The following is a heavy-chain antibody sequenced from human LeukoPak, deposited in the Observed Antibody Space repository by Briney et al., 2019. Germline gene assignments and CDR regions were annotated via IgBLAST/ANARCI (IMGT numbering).Heavy chain of an antibody. CDR2: IYDSGNT. CDR3: ARVRGHYDYVWGSYRFYFFDY. V-gene: IGHV4-30-2*01. J-gene: IGHJ4*02. D-gene: IGHD3-16*02. Sequence: SETLSLTCDVSSGSISSGGYSWSWIRQPPGKGLEWIGYIYDSGNTYYNPSLKSRVTISVDRSKNQFSLKLSSVTAADTAVYYCARVRGHYDYVWGSYRFYFFDYWGQGTLVTVSS. CDR1: SGSISSGGYS.